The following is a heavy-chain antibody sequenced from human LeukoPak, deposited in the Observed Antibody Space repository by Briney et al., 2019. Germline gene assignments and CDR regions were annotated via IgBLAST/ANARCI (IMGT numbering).Heavy chain of an antibody. CDR2: ITGSGGTT. V-gene: IGHV3-23*01. CDR1: GFTFTNYV. Sequence: GGSLRLSCAASGFTFTNYVMSWVRQPPGKGLEWVSTITGSGGTTYYADSVKGRFTISRDNSKNTLSLQMNSLRAEDTAVYYCARDRAAADAFDIWGQGTMVTVSS. J-gene: IGHJ3*02. D-gene: IGHD6-13*01. CDR3: ARDRAAADAFDI.